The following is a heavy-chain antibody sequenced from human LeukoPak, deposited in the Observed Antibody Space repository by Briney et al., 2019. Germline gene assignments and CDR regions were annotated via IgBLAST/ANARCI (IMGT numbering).Heavy chain of an antibody. D-gene: IGHD3-22*01. CDR1: GFTFSSAA. V-gene: IGHV3-23*01. CDR3: AKGPQLGSGYHPDY. J-gene: IGHJ4*02. Sequence: GGSLSLSCAASGFTFSSAAMTWVRQAPGKGLEWVSTITGSDDRTSYADSVKGRFTISRDFFKNTLHLQMNSLRVEDTAIYYCAKGPQLGSGYHPDYWGQGTLVTVSS. CDR2: ITGSDDRT.